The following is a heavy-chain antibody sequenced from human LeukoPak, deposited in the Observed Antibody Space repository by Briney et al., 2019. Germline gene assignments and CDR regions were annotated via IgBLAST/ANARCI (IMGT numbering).Heavy chain of an antibody. CDR3: ARVSPYYYDSSGYFD. V-gene: IGHV4-59*01. D-gene: IGHD3-22*01. CDR1: GGSISSYY. CDR2: IYYSGST. Sequence: PSETLSLTCTVSGGSISSYYWSWIRQPPGKGLEWIGYIYYSGSTNYNPSLKSRVTISVDTSKNQFSLKLSSVTAADTAVYYCARVSPYYYDSSGYFDWGQGTLVTVSS. J-gene: IGHJ4*02.